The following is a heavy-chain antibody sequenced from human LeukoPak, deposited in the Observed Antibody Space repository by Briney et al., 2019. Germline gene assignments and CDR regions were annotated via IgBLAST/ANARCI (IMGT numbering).Heavy chain of an antibody. J-gene: IGHJ4*02. CDR3: ARGGKQWRGGNYFDS. D-gene: IGHD6-19*01. CDR1: GYTFTSYG. Sequence: GASVKVSCKASGYTFTSYGISWVRQAPGQSLEGMGWITTGRGETRYSQEFQRRITFTRDTSASTVYMDLSDLRSEDTAVYYCARGGKQWRGGNYFDSWGQGTLVAVSS. CDR2: ITTGRGET. V-gene: IGHV1-3*03.